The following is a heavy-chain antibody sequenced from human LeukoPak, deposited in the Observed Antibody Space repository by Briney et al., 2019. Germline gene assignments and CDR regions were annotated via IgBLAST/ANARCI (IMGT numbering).Heavy chain of an antibody. CDR1: EFSVGSNY. V-gene: IGHV3-66*01. CDR3: ASVQLWPSYFDY. Sequence: GGSLRLSCAASEFSVGSNYMTWVRQAPGKGLEWVSLIYSGGSTYYADSVKGRFTISRDNSKNTLYLQMNSLRAEDTAVYYCASVQLWPSYFDYWGQGTLVTVSS. D-gene: IGHD5-18*01. CDR2: IYSGGST. J-gene: IGHJ4*02.